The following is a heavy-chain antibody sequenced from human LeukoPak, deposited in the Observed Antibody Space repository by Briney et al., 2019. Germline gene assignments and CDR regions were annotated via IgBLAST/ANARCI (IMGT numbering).Heavy chain of an antibody. J-gene: IGHJ6*03. D-gene: IGHD3-3*01. CDR3: ARDGITILYYYYMDV. CDR1: GFAVSSKF. CDR2: IKQDGSEK. V-gene: IGHV3-7*01. Sequence: PGGSLRLSCAASGFAVSSKFMSWVRQAPGKGLEWVANIKQDGSEKYYVDSVKGRFTISRDNAKNSLYLQMNSLRAEDTAVYYCARDGITILYYYYMDVWGKGTTVTVSS.